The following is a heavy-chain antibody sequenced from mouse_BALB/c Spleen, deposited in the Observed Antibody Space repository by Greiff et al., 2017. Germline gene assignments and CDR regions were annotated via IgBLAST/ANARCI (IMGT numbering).Heavy chain of an antibody. J-gene: IGHJ4*01. CDR3: ARGGIYYGNSYYAMDY. Sequence: VKLVESGPELVRPGVSVKISCKGSGYTFTDYAMHWVKQSHAKSLEWIGVISTYYGNTNYNQKFKGKATMTVDKSSSTAYMELARLTSEDSAIYYCARGGIYYGNSYYAMDYWGQGTSVTVSS. CDR2: ISTYYGNT. D-gene: IGHD2-1*01. CDR1: GYTFTDYA. V-gene: IGHV1-67*01.